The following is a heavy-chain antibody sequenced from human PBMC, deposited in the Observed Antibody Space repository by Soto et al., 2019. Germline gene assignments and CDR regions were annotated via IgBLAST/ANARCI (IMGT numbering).Heavy chain of an antibody. CDR3: ARAHPXEYCSGGSCYSNWFDP. D-gene: IGHD2-15*01. Sequence: ASVKVSCKASGYTFTSYDXXWVRXATGQGLEWMGWXNPNSGNTGYAQKFQGRVTMTRNTSISTAYMELSSLRSEDTAVYYCARAHPXEYCSGGSCYSNWFDPWGQGTLVTVSS. J-gene: IGHJ5*02. V-gene: IGHV1-8*01. CDR1: GYTFTSYD. CDR2: XNPNSGNT.